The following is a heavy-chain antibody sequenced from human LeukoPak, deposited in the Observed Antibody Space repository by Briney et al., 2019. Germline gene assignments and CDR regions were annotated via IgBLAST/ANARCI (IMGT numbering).Heavy chain of an antibody. CDR3: ARGSGSYHTAYMN. D-gene: IGHD1-26*01. Sequence: GESLKISCKASGYSFTSYWIGCVRQMPGRGLQWMGIIYPGDSDTRYSPSFQGQVTISADKSLSTTYLQWSSLKASDTAMYYCARGSGSYHTAYMNWGQGSPVTVSS. V-gene: IGHV5-51*01. CDR2: IYPGDSDT. CDR1: GYSFTSYW. J-gene: IGHJ4*02.